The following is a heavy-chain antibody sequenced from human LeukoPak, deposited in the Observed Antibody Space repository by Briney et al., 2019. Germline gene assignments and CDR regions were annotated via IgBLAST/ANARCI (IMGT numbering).Heavy chain of an antibody. Sequence: SVKVSCKASGGTFSSYAISWVRQAPGQGLEWMGGIIPIFGTANYAQKFQGRVTITADESTSTAYMELSSPRSEDTAVYYCARTGIAAAGFHYYGMDVWGQGTTVTVSS. J-gene: IGHJ6*02. CDR3: ARTGIAAAGFHYYGMDV. CDR1: GGTFSSYA. CDR2: IIPIFGTA. D-gene: IGHD6-13*01. V-gene: IGHV1-69*13.